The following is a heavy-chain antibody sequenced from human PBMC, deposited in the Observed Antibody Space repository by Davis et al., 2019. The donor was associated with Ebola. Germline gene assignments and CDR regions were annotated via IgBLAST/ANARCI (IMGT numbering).Heavy chain of an antibody. D-gene: IGHD3-22*01. J-gene: IGHJ1*01. V-gene: IGHV3-30-3*01. CDR3: AREGYYDSSGYYYLGYFQH. CDR2: ISYDGSNK. Sequence: PGGSLRLSCAASGFTFSSYAMHWVRQAPGKGLEWVAVISYDGSNKYYADSVKGRFTISRDNSKNTLYLQMNSLRAEDTAVYYCAREGYYDSSGYYYLGYFQHWGQGTLVTVSS. CDR1: GFTFSSYA.